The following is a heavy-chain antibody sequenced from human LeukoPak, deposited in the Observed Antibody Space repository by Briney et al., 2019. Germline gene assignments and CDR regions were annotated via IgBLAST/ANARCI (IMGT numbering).Heavy chain of an antibody. Sequence: PSETLSLTCTVSGGSISSSSYYWGWIRQPPGKGLEWIGTIYYRGSTFYNPSLKSRVTISVDTSKNQFSLKLSSVTAADTAVYYCAREDGNCSGGSCYWFDPWGQGTLVTVSS. CDR1: GGSISSSSYY. J-gene: IGHJ5*02. CDR3: AREDGNCSGGSCYWFDP. D-gene: IGHD2-15*01. V-gene: IGHV4-39*02. CDR2: IYYRGST.